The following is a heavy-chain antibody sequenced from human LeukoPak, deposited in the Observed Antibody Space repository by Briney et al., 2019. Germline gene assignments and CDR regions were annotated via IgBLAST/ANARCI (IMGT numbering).Heavy chain of an antibody. CDR2: INHSGST. D-gene: IGHD3-22*01. CDR1: GGSFSGYY. Sequence: SETLSLTCAVYGGSFSGYYWSWIRQPPGKGLEWIGEINHSGSTNYNPSLKSRVTISVDTSKNQFSLKLSSVTAADTAVYYCARDVSGLSPNWFDPWGQGTLVTVSS. J-gene: IGHJ5*02. CDR3: ARDVSGLSPNWFDP. V-gene: IGHV4-34*01.